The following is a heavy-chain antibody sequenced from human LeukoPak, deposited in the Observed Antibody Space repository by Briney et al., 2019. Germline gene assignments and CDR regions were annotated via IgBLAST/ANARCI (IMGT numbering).Heavy chain of an antibody. D-gene: IGHD3-22*01. V-gene: IGHV3-21*05. Sequence: GGSLRLSCAASGFTFSSYSMNWVRQAPGKGLEWVSYISSSSSYIYYADSVKGRFTISRDNAKNSLYLQMNSLRAEDTAVYYCARGGYYDSSGIDYWGQGTLVTVSS. CDR2: ISSSSSYI. J-gene: IGHJ4*02. CDR1: GFTFSSYS. CDR3: ARGGYYDSSGIDY.